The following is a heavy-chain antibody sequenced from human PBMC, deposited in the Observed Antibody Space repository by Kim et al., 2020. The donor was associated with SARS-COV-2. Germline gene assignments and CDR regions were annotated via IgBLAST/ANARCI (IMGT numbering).Heavy chain of an antibody. J-gene: IGHJ5*02. CDR1: GFTFSSYA. Sequence: GGSLRLSCAASGFTFSSYAMHWVRQAPGKGLEWVAVISYDGSNKYYADSVKGRFTISRDNSKNTLYLQMNSLRAEDTAVYYCAREAVAGVRPNNGFDPWGPGTPVTVSS. CDR2: ISYDGSNK. CDR3: AREAVAGVRPNNGFDP. V-gene: IGHV3-30*04. D-gene: IGHD6-19*01.